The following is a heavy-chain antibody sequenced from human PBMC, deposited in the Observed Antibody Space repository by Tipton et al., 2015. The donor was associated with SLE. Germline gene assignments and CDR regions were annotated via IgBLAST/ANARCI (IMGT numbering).Heavy chain of an antibody. J-gene: IGHJ4*02. CDR1: GDSITNHY. D-gene: IGHD3-22*01. CDR2: IHYSGTT. V-gene: IGHV4-59*11. CDR3: ARDLFHYGSHSGYFDY. Sequence: TLSLTCTVSGDSITNHYWTWIRQSPGKGLEWIGYIHYSGTTNYNPSLKSRITTSMDTSKSQFSLKLNSVTAADTAVYYCARDLFHYGSHSGYFDYWGQGILVTVSS.